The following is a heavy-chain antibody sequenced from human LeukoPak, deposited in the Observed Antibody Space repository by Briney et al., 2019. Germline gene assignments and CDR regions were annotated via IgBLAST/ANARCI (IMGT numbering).Heavy chain of an antibody. CDR1: GGTFSSYA. D-gene: IGHD3-9*01. J-gene: IGHJ5*02. Sequence: ASVKVSCKASGGTFSSYAISWVRQAPGQGLEWMGGIIPIFGTADYAQKFQGRVTITADKSTSTAYMELSSLRSEDTAVYYCARDTYSDILTGWIFDPWGQGTLVTVSS. CDR2: IIPIFGTA. CDR3: ARDTYSDILTGWIFDP. V-gene: IGHV1-69*06.